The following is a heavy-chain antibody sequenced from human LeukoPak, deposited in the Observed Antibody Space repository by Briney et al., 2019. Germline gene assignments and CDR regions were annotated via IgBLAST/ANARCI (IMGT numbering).Heavy chain of an antibody. D-gene: IGHD3-10*01. CDR2: ISGSGGST. CDR1: GFTFSSYA. CDR3: AKDRFGELLYDY. V-gene: IGHV3-23*01. Sequence: PGGSRRLSCAASGFTFSSYAMSWVRQAPGKGLEWVSAISGSGGSTYYADSVKGRFTISRDNSKNTLYLQMNSLRAEDTAVYYCAKDRFGELLYDYWGQGTLVTVSS. J-gene: IGHJ4*02.